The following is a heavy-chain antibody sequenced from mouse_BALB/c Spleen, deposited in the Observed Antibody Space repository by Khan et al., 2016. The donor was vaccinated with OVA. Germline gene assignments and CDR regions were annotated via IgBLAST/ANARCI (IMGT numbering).Heavy chain of an antibody. D-gene: IGHD1-1*01. V-gene: IGHV3-2*02. CDR1: GYSITSDYA. CDR3: ARSVTITTVVATDFDY. J-gene: IGHJ2*01. Sequence: EVQLQESGPGLVKPSQSLSLTCTVTGYSITSDYAWNWIRQFPGNKLEWMGYISYSGRTSYNPSLKSRISITRATSKNQFFLQLNSVTTEDTATYYCARSVTITTVVATDFDYWGQGTTLTVS. CDR2: ISYSGRT.